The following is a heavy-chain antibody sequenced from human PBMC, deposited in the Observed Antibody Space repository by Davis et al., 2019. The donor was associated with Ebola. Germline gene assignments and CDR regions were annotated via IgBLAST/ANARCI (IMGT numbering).Heavy chain of an antibody. CDR2: TYYRSKLYN. CDR1: GDSVSSNSAA. D-gene: IGHD4-11*01. V-gene: IGHV6-1*01. Sequence: SQTLSLTCAIPGDSVSSNSAAWNWIRQSPSRGLEWLGRTYYRSKLYNDYAVSVKSRITINPDTSKNQFSLQLNSVTPEDTAVYYCARRMTTPRREYFDYWGQGTLVTVSS. J-gene: IGHJ4*02. CDR3: ARRMTTPRREYFDY.